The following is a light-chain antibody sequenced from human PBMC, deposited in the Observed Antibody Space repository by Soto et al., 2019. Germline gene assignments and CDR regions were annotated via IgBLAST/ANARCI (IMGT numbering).Light chain of an antibody. CDR3: QQYVTSPAIT. Sequence: EIVLTQSPGALSLSPGESATLSCWASQSVSDYLAWYQQKSGMAPRLLIHGATKRTSGTPDRFSGTGSGTAFTLAISRLEPEDFAVYYCQQYVTSPAITFGQGTRLEIK. V-gene: IGKV3-20*01. J-gene: IGKJ5*01. CDR1: QSVSDY. CDR2: GAT.